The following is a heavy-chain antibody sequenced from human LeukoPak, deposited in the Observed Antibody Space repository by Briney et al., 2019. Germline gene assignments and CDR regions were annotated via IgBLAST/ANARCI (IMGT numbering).Heavy chain of an antibody. CDR1: GFTFSSYG. Sequence: GGFLRLSCAASGFTFSSYGMHWVRQAPGKGLEWVAFIRYDGSNKYYADSVKGRFTISRDNSKNTLYLQMNSLRAEDTAVYYCQILRPGSYYDYWGQGTLVTVSS. V-gene: IGHV3-30*02. J-gene: IGHJ4*02. CDR2: IRYDGSNK. CDR3: QILRPGSYYDY. D-gene: IGHD1-26*01.